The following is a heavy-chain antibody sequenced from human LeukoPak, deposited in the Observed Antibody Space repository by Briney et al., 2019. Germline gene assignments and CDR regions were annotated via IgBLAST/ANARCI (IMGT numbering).Heavy chain of an antibody. CDR1: GFTLSSSC. D-gene: IGHD3-10*01. Sequence: GGSLRLSCGASGFTLSSSCMHWVRQAPGKGLEWVSYIWYDGSNKYYADSVKGRFTISRDNSKNTLYLQMDSLRAERTGLYFCARTDTLDRGFIIDPLDYWGQGTLVSVSS. CDR3: ARTDTLDRGFIIDPLDY. V-gene: IGHV3-33*01. CDR2: IWYDGSNK. J-gene: IGHJ4*02.